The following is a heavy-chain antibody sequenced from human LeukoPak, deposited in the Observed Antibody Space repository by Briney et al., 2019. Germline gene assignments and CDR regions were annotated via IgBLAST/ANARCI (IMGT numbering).Heavy chain of an antibody. Sequence: SETLSLTCAVSGGSISSGGYSWSWIRQPPGKGLEWIGYIYHSGSTYYNPSLKSRVTISVDTSKNQFSLKLSSVTAADTAVYYCARDRGYSSSWLSDAFDIWGQGTMVTVSP. CDR1: GGSISSGGYS. V-gene: IGHV4-30-2*01. J-gene: IGHJ3*02. CDR2: IYHSGST. D-gene: IGHD6-13*01. CDR3: ARDRGYSSSWLSDAFDI.